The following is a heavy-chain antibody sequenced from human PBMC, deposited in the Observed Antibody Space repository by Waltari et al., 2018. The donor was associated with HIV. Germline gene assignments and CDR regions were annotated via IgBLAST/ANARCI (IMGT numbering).Heavy chain of an antibody. V-gene: IGHV3-48*01. CDR1: GFIFRTYS. Sequence: EGQLVESGGGLVQPGGSLRLSCAASGFIFRTYSMNWVRQAPGKGLVWVSHISSSNTPIYYADSVKVRFTNSWNNAKNSLYLHMYSLRAEATAVCYCARDYCSSTSCTVDYWGQGTLVTVSS. CDR2: ISSSNTPI. CDR3: ARDYCSSTSCTVDY. D-gene: IGHD2-2*01. J-gene: IGHJ4*02.